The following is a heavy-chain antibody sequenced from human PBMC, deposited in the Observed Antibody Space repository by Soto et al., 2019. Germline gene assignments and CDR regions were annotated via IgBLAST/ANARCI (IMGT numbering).Heavy chain of an antibody. CDR2: IYFRGTT. CDR1: GSSISSYY. J-gene: IGHJ4*02. CDR3: ARMNYYDTSGYPFDY. V-gene: IGHV4-59*01. D-gene: IGHD3-22*01. Sequence: SATLSLTCTVSGSSISSYYWSWIRQPPGKGLEWIGYIYFRGTTNYNPSLKSRVTMSADTSKNQFSLKLNSVTAADTAVYYCARMNYYDTSGYPFDYWGQGMMVTVS.